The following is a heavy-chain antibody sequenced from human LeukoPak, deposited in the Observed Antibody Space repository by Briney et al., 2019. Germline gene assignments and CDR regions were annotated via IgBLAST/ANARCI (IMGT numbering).Heavy chain of an antibody. D-gene: IGHD3-22*01. J-gene: IGHJ4*02. Sequence: SETLSLTCNVSGGSISSSSYYWGWIRQPPGKGLEWIGSIYYSGNTYYNPSLKSRVTISVDTSKNQFSLRLSSVTAADTAVYYCARLLYDRSGYYYFDSWGQGTLVTVSS. CDR3: ARLLYDRSGYYYFDS. CDR2: IYYSGNT. V-gene: IGHV4-39*01. CDR1: GGSISSSSYY.